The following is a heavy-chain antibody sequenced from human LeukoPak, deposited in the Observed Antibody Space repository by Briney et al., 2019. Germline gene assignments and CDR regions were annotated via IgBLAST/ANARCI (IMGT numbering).Heavy chain of an antibody. D-gene: IGHD3-22*01. CDR2: IYYSGST. V-gene: IGHV4-31*03. J-gene: IGHJ4*02. Sequence: SQTLSLTCTVSGGSISSGGYYWSWIRQHPGRDLESIGYIYYSGSTYYNPSLKSRVTISVDTYKTPFSLKLSSVTAADTAVYYCERVDGGNLGYDSSGYLFYFAYWGQGTLVTVSS. CDR3: ERVDGGNLGYDSSGYLFYFAY. CDR1: GGSISSGGYY.